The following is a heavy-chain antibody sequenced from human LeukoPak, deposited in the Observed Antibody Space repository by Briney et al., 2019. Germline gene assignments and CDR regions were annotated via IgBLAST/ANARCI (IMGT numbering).Heavy chain of an antibody. CDR1: GGSISSGGYY. D-gene: IGHD3-3*01. V-gene: IGHV4-61*08. CDR3: AREGRFLEWLESDYGMDV. J-gene: IGHJ6*02. CDR2: IYYSGST. Sequence: SETLSLTCTVSGGSISSGGYYWSWIRRHPGKGLEWIGYIYYSGSTNYNPSLKSRVTISVDTSKNQFSLKLSSVTAADTAVYYCAREGRFLEWLESDYGMDVWGQGTTVTVSS.